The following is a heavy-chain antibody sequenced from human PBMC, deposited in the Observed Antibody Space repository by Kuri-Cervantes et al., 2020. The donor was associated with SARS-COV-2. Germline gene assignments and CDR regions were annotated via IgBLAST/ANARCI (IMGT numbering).Heavy chain of an antibody. CDR2: IYSCGST. Sequence: GESLKISCAASGFTVSSNYMSWVRQAPGKGLEWVSVIYSCGSTYHADSVKGRFTISRDNAKNSLYLQMNSLRAEDTAVYYCARGRDFWSGYQDSYYYYYYMDVWGKGTTVTVSS. CDR1: GFTVSSNY. D-gene: IGHD3-3*01. J-gene: IGHJ6*03. CDR3: ARGRDFWSGYQDSYYYYYYMDV. V-gene: IGHV3-66*01.